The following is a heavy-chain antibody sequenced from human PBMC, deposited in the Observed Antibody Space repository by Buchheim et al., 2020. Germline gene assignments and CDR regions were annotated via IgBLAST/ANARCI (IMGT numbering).Heavy chain of an antibody. CDR2: IYHSGST. CDR1: GGSISSVGYS. V-gene: IGHV4-30-2*01. Sequence: QLQLQESGSGLVKPSQTLSLTCAVSGGSISSVGYSWSWIRQPPGKGLEWIGYIYHSGSTYYNPSLKSRCTISVDRSKNQFSLKLSSVTAADTAVHYCARDRPDYYDSSGYYYLLDWGQGTL. CDR3: ARDRPDYYDSSGYYYLLD. D-gene: IGHD3-22*01. J-gene: IGHJ4*02.